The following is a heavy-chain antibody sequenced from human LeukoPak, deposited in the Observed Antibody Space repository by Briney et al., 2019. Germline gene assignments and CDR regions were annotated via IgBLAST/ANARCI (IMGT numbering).Heavy chain of an antibody. Sequence: EASVKVSCKASGYTFTNYDINWVRQATGQGLEWMEWMKPNNGNTGYAQKLQGRVTMTRDTSISTAYMELSSLRSEDTAIYYCTRGDYWGQGTLVIVSS. V-gene: IGHV1-8*01. CDR1: GYTFTNYD. J-gene: IGHJ4*02. CDR3: TRGDY. CDR2: MKPNNGNT. D-gene: IGHD1-26*01.